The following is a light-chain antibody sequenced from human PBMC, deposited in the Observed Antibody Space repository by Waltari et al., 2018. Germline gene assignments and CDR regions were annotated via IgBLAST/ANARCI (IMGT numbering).Light chain of an antibody. CDR2: EVN. Sequence: QSALPQPPSASGSPGRSFTFPAIETSSAIGGYNFVPWYQQHPGKAPRLMIYEVNKRPSGVPDRFSGSKSGNTASLTVSGLQAEDEADYFCSSYAGSTWVVFGGGTKLTVL. V-gene: IGLV2-8*01. CDR1: SSAIGGYNF. J-gene: IGLJ2*01. CDR3: SSYAGSTWVV.